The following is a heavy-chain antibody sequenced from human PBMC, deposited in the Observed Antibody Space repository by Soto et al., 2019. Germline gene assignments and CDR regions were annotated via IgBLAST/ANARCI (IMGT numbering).Heavy chain of an antibody. Sequence: ETLSLTFRVSGSYMSDFSWSWIRQPAGKGLEWIGRITINGNTQKNPSFKSRVTMSIDTSRNHFSLNLQSATAADTALYYCARETGENWTYEAHWGPGTLVTVSS. V-gene: IGHV4-4*07. CDR3: ARETGENWTYEAH. CDR1: GSYMSDFS. CDR2: ITINGNT. J-gene: IGHJ1*01. D-gene: IGHD1-7*01.